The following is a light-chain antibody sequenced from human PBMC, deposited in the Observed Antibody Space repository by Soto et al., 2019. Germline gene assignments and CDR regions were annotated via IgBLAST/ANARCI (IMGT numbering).Light chain of an antibody. CDR2: GAS. Sequence: EIVMAQSHATLSVSPGERATLSCRSSQSVGSNLARYQQKPGQAPRLLIYGASTRATGIPARFSGSGSGTEFTLTISSLQSEDFAVYYCQQYNNWPRITFGQGTRLEIK. J-gene: IGKJ5*01. CDR1: QSVGSN. V-gene: IGKV3-15*01. CDR3: QQYNNWPRIT.